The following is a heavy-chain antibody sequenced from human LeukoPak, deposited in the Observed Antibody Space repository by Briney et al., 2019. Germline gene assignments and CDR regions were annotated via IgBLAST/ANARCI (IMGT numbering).Heavy chain of an antibody. CDR2: IYYDGST. J-gene: IGHJ4*02. D-gene: IGHD3-22*01. V-gene: IGHV4-59*01. CDR1: GDSISSYY. CDR3: ARVAMAENYYDSSGYFDY. Sequence: PSETLSLTCTVSGDSISSYYWSWIRQPPGKGLEWIGYIYYDGSTNYNPSLKSRVTIPVDTSKNQFSLKLSSMTATDTAVYYCARVAMAENYYDSSGYFDYWGQGTLVTVSS.